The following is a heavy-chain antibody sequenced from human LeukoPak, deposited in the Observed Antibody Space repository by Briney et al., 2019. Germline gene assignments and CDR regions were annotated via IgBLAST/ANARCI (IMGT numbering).Heavy chain of an antibody. D-gene: IGHD5-24*01. CDR2: IRYDGSNK. V-gene: IGHV3-30*02. Sequence: GGSLRLSCAASGFTFSSYGIYWVRQAPGKGLQWVAFIRYDGSNKYYADSVKGRFTISRDNSKNTLYLQMNSLRAEDTAVYYCARNRGRWLQRILYYFDYWGQGTLVTVSS. CDR3: ARNRGRWLQRILYYFDY. CDR1: GFTFSSYG. J-gene: IGHJ4*02.